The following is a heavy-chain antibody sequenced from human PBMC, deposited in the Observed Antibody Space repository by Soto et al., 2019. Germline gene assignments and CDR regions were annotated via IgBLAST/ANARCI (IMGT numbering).Heavy chain of an antibody. CDR3: AKVSYDFWSGDWGWDAFDI. J-gene: IGHJ3*02. V-gene: IGHV3-30*18. D-gene: IGHD3-3*01. CDR1: GFTFSSYG. CDR2: ISYDGSNK. Sequence: QVQLVESGGGVVQPGRSLRLSCAASGFTFSSYGMHWVRQAPGKGLEWVAVISYDGSNKYYADSVKGRFTISRDNYKNTLYLQMNSLRAEDTAVYYCAKVSYDFWSGDWGWDAFDIWGQGTMVTVSS.